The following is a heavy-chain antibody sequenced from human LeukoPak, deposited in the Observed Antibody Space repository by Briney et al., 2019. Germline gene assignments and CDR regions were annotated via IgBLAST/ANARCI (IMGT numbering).Heavy chain of an antibody. D-gene: IGHD4-23*01. J-gene: IGHJ5*02. CDR1: GGSFSGYY. V-gene: IGHV4-34*01. CDR3: ARVVSRYLYGGNSRHPRWFDP. CDR2: INHSGST. Sequence: SETLSLTCAVYGGSFSGYYWSWIRQPPGKGLEWIGEINHSGSTNYNPSLKSRVTISVDTSKNQFSLKLSSVTAADTAVYYCARVVSRYLYGGNSRHPRWFDPWGQGTLVTVSS.